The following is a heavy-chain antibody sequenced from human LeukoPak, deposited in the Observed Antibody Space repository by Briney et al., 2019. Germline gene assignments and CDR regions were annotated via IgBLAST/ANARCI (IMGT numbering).Heavy chain of an antibody. V-gene: IGHV4-4*07. J-gene: IGHJ4*02. D-gene: IGHD6-19*01. CDR3: ARDLFGSGWNQN. Sequence: SQTLSLTCTVSGGSISTYYWSWIRQPAGKGLEWIGRIYTSGNTNYNPSLKSRVTMSLDTSKNQFSLKLNSVTAADTAVYYCARDLFGSGWNQNWGQGTLVTVSS. CDR1: GGSISTYY. CDR2: IYTSGNT.